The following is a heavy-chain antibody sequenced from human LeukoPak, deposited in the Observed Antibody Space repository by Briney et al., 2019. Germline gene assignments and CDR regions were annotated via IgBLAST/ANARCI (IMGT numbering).Heavy chain of an antibody. CDR3: ARGFRRFWSGYYGPHGAFDI. D-gene: IGHD3-3*01. V-gene: IGHV4-34*01. CDR2: INHFGST. Sequence: PSDTLSLTCVVNGGSFTALFWSWIRQAPGKGLEWIGEINHFGSTNYSPSLKSRVTMSVDASKKQVFLNLSSVTAADTAVYYCARGFRRFWSGYYGPHGAFDIWGQGTMVTVSS. J-gene: IGHJ3*02. CDR1: GGSFTALF.